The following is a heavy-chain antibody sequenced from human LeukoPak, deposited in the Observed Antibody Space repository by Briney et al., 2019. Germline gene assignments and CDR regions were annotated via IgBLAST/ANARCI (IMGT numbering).Heavy chain of an antibody. CDR2: IYYSGST. Sequence: PSETLSLTCAVYGRSFSGYYWGCIRQPPGMGLEWIGSIYYSGSTYYNPSLKSRVTMSVATSKSQFSLNLTSVTAADTAVYYWYRPKYGKRISFDYWGQGTLVTVSS. V-gene: IGHV4-39*01. CDR3: YRPKYGKRISFDY. CDR1: GRSFSGYY. D-gene: IGHD4-17*01. J-gene: IGHJ4*02.